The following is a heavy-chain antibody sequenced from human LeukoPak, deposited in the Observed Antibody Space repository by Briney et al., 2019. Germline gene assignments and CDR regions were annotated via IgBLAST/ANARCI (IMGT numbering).Heavy chain of an antibody. CDR2: IYCSGST. CDR1: GGSISSYY. CDR3: ARLSGDPGPEAFDI. Sequence: SETLSLTCTVSGGSISSYYWSWIRQPPGKGLEWIGYIYCSGSTNYNPSLKSRVTISVDTSKNQFSLKLSSVTAADTAVYYCARLSGDPGPEAFDIWGQGTMVTVSS. D-gene: IGHD1-14*01. J-gene: IGHJ3*02. V-gene: IGHV4-59*01.